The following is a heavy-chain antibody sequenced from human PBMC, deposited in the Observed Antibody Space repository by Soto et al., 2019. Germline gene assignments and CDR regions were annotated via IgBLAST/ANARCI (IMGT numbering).Heavy chain of an antibody. Sequence: SVKVSCKASGGTFSSYAISWVRQAPGQGLEWMGGIIPIFGTANYAQKFQGRVTITADESTSTAYMELSSLRSEDTAVYYCARGVVRKGVIAIPWWFDPWGQGTLVTVSS. CDR1: GGTFSSYA. D-gene: IGHD2-21*01. CDR3: ARGVVRKGVIAIPWWFDP. CDR2: IIPIFGTA. J-gene: IGHJ5*02. V-gene: IGHV1-69*13.